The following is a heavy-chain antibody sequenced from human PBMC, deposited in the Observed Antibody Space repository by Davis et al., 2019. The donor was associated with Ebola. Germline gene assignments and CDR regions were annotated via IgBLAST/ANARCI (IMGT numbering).Heavy chain of an antibody. CDR1: GFTFSSYS. J-gene: IGHJ4*02. D-gene: IGHD5-18*01. V-gene: IGHV3-21*01. CDR3: ARAGGYSYGFDY. Sequence: GESLKISCAASGFTFSSYSMNWVRQAPGKGLEWVSSISSSSSYIYYADSVKGRFTISRDNSKKTVYLQLNSLRAEDTAVYYCARAGGYSYGFDYWGQGTPVTVSS. CDR2: ISSSSSYI.